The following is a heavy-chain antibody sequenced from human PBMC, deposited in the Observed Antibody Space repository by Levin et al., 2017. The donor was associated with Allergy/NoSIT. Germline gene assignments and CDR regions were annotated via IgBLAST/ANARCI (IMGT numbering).Heavy chain of an antibody. J-gene: IGHJ6*03. CDR2: IYYSGST. CDR1: GGSISSSY. Sequence: SQTLSLTCTVSGGSISSSYWSWIRQPPGKGLEWIGYIYYSGSTNYNPSLKSRVTISVDTSKNQFSLKLSSVTAADTAVYYCARDRWDTAMVTNYYYYMDGWGKGTTVTVSS. D-gene: IGHD5-18*01. CDR3: ARDRWDTAMVTNYYYYMDG. V-gene: IGHV4-59*01.